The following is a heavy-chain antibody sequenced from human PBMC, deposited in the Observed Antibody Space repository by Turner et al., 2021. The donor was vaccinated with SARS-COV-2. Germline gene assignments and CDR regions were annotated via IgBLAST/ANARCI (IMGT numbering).Heavy chain of an antibody. J-gene: IGHJ6*02. CDR1: GGTFSTYT. CDR3: ARDEEGIAAAYYYAMDV. Sequence: QVQLAQSGAEVKKPGSSVKVSCKAYGGTFSTYTISGVRQAPGQGLGWMGRIIPILGITTAAQKYQGRVTITADKSTSTAYMELSSMRSEDTAVYYCARDEEGIAAAYYYAMDVWGQGTTVTVSS. V-gene: IGHV1-69*08. CDR2: IIPILGIT. D-gene: IGHD6-13*01.